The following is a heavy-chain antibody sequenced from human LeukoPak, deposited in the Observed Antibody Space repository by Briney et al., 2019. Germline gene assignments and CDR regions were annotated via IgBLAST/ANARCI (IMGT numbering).Heavy chain of an antibody. D-gene: IGHD3-9*01. CDR1: GGTFSSYA. Sequence: SVKVSCKASGGTFSSYAISWVRQAPGQGLEWMGRIIPIFGTANYAQKFQGRVTINTDESTSTAYMELSSLRSEDTAVYYCARVSDILTGSRYDYYFDYWGQGTLVTVSS. V-gene: IGHV1-69*05. CDR3: ARVSDILTGSRYDYYFDY. J-gene: IGHJ4*02. CDR2: IIPIFGTA.